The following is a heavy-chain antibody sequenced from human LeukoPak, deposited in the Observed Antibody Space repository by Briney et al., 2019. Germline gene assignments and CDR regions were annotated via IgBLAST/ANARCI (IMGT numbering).Heavy chain of an antibody. V-gene: IGHV3-33*03. CDR1: GFTFSSYG. J-gene: IGHJ4*02. D-gene: IGHD2-15*01. CDR3: ARNWDMDY. CDR2: IWYDGSNK. Sequence: GGSLRLSCAASGFTFSSYGMHWVRQAPGKGLEWVAVIWYDGSNKYYADSVKGRFTISRDNAENSLYLQMNSLRAEDTAVYYCARNWDMDYWGQGTLVTVSS.